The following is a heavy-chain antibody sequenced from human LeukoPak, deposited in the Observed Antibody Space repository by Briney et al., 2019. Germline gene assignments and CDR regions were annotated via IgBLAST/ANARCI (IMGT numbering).Heavy chain of an antibody. Sequence: GGSLRLSCVASGFSFSNHGMHWVRQAPGKGLEWVSVIASDGGAKFYAASVKGRFTLSRDNPKNMFFLQMNLLTVEDTAIYYCAREATWGQWYFDHWGQGTPVTVSS. CDR3: AREATWGQWYFDH. D-gene: IGHD6-19*01. J-gene: IGHJ4*02. CDR1: GFSFSNHG. CDR2: IASDGGAK. V-gene: IGHV3-30*03.